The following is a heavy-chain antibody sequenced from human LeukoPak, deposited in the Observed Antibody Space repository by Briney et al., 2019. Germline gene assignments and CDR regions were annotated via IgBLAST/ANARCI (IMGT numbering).Heavy chain of an antibody. CDR3: AKALGAAVAGYPFDY. Sequence: GGSLRLSCAASGFTFDDYAMHWVRQAPGKGLEWVSGISWNSGSIGYADSVKGRFTISRDNAKNSLYLQMNSLRAEDMALYYCAKALGAAVAGYPFDYWGQGTLVTVSS. V-gene: IGHV3-9*03. CDR1: GFTFDDYA. J-gene: IGHJ4*02. D-gene: IGHD6-19*01. CDR2: ISWNSGSI.